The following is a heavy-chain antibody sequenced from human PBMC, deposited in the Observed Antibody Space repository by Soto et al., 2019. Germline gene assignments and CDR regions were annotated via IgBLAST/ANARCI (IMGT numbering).Heavy chain of an antibody. CDR2: IYNKPNWRN. Sequence: QVQLQQSGPGLVKPSQTLSLTCAISGASVSSNSAAWHWIRQSPSGGLEWLGRIYNKPNWRNDYAVSVRSRITINSDTSKTQLSLHLNSVTPEDTAVYYCASITWNSVTSRNYWGQGILVTVSS. D-gene: IGHD1-7*01. J-gene: IGHJ4*02. V-gene: IGHV6-1*01. CDR3: ASITWNSVTSRNY. CDR1: GASVSSNSAA.